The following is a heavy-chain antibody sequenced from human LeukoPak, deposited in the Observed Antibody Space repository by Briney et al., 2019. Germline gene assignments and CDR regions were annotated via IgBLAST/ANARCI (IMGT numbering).Heavy chain of an antibody. CDR3: ARGTAHYYGSGSPDY. J-gene: IGHJ4*02. CDR2: INHSGST. V-gene: IGHV4-34*01. Sequence: SETLSFTCAVYGGSFSGYYWSWIRQPPGKGLEWIGEINHSGSTNYNPSLKSRVTISVDTSKNQFSLKLSSVTAADTAVYYCARGTAHYYGSGSPDYWGQGTLVTVSS. CDR1: GGSFSGYY. D-gene: IGHD3-10*01.